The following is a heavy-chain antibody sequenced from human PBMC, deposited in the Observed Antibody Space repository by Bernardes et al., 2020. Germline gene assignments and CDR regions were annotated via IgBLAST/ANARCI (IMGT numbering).Heavy chain of an antibody. J-gene: IGHJ6*03. Sequence: ASVKVSCKASGYTFTSYDINWVRQATGQGLEWMGWMNPNSGNTGYAQKFQGRVTMTRNTSISTAYMELSSLRSEDTAVYYCARRIAAAYYYYYMDVWGKGTTVTVSS. V-gene: IGHV1-8*01. CDR3: ARRIAAAYYYYYMDV. CDR2: MNPNSGNT. CDR1: GYTFTSYD. D-gene: IGHD6-13*01.